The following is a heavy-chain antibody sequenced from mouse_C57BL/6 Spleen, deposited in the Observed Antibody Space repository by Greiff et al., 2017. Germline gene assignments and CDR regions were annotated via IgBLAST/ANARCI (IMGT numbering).Heavy chain of an antibody. Sequence: VQLQQSGPGLVKPSPSLYLSCSVSGYSITSGYFWYWIRQFPGNQLEWMGYISYDGSTNYNPSLKNRISITRDTSKNQFFLKLNSVTTEDTATYYCASDRGNYDAMGCWGPRTSVTVST. V-gene: IGHV3-6*01. J-gene: IGHJ4*01. CDR2: ISYDGST. CDR1: GYSITSGYF. D-gene: IGHD2-1*01. CDR3: ASDRGNYDAMGC.